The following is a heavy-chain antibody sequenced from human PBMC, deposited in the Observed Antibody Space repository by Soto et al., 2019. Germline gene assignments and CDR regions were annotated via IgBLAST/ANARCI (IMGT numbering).Heavy chain of an antibody. CDR3: TRDRPGPQHYFDY. Sequence: GASVKVSCKASGGTFNSYAIDWVRQAPGQGLEWMGRIIPILGIANYAQKFQGRVTITADKSTSTAYMELSSLRSEDTAVYYCTRDRPGPQHYFDYWGQGNMVTVS. D-gene: IGHD6-6*01. CDR2: IIPILGIA. CDR1: GGTFNSYA. J-gene: IGHJ4*02. V-gene: IGHV1-69*04.